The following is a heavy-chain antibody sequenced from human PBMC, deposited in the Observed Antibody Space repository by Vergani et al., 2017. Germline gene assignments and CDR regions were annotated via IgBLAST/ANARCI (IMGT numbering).Heavy chain of an antibody. J-gene: IGHJ2*01. V-gene: IGHV3-30-3*01. CDR2: ISDDGSNK. CDR3: ARVPDSSWYWVSWYFDL. CDR1: GFTFSSYA. Sequence: QVQLVESGGGVVQPGRSLRLSCAASGFTFSSYAMHWVRQAPGKGLEWVAVISDDGSNKYYADSVKGRFTISRDNSKNTLYLQMNSLRAEDTAVYYCARVPDSSWYWVSWYFDLWGRGTLVTVSS. D-gene: IGHD6-13*01.